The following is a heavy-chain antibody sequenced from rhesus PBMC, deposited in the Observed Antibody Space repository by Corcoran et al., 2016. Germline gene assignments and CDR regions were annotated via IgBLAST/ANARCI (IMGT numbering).Heavy chain of an antibody. V-gene: IGHV1S2*01. CDR3: ARSYGSSYWVDY. J-gene: IGHJ4*01. CDR1: GYTFTDYY. D-gene: IGHD4-29*01. CDR2: LTPAHGDT. Sequence: QVQLVQSGAEVKKPGSSVKVSIKASGYTFTDYYMHGVRQAPRQGLEWETWLTPAHGDTKDSQKFQGSVNMTTDTATSTAYLELSSLRAEDTALCYCARSYGSSYWVDYWGQGVLVTVSS.